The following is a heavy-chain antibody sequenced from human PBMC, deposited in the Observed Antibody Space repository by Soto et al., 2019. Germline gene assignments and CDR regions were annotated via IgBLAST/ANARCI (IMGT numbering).Heavy chain of an antibody. J-gene: IGHJ6*02. CDR2: IIPVFGTP. V-gene: IGHV1-69*12. CDR1: GGSLSNFG. D-gene: IGHD3-22*01. CDR3: ARGDATKIVVTTYYAMDV. Sequence: QVQLVQSGAEVKKPGSSVKVSCTASGGSLSNFGISWVRQAPGQGLEWMGAIIPVFGTPNYAQKFQDRVTINADESTNTVYMEVRSLTSEDTAVYYCARGDATKIVVTTYYAMDVWGQWTTVTVSS.